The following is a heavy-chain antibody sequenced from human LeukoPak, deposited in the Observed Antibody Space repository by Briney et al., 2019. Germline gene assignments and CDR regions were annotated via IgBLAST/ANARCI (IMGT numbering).Heavy chain of an antibody. Sequence: VASVKVSCKASGGTFSSYAISWVRQAPGQGLEWMGGIIPIFGTANYAQKFQGRVTITADESTSTAYMELSSLRSEDTAVYYCARVGSADYSNYYFDYWGQGALVTVSS. CDR1: GGTFSSYA. D-gene: IGHD4-11*01. CDR2: IIPIFGTA. CDR3: ARVGSADYSNYYFDY. V-gene: IGHV1-69*01. J-gene: IGHJ4*02.